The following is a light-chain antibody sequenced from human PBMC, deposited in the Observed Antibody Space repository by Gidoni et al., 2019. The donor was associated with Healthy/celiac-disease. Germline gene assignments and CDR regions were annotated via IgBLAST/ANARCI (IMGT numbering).Light chain of an antibody. CDR2: KAS. CDR3: QQYNSYSYT. CDR1: QSISSW. V-gene: IGKV1-5*03. J-gene: IGKJ2*01. Sequence: DIHMTQSPSTLSASVGDRVTITCRASQSISSWLAWYQQKPGKAPKLLIYKASSLESGAPSRFSGSGSGTEFTLTISSLQPDDFATYYCQQYNSYSYTFGQGTKLEIK.